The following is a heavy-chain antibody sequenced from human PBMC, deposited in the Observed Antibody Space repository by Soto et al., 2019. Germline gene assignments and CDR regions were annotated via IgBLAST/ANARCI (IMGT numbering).Heavy chain of an antibody. J-gene: IGHJ4*02. V-gene: IGHV1-69*02. D-gene: IGHD6-13*01. Sequence: QVQLVQSGSEVKKPGSSVKVSCKASGDTFSIYTISWVRQAPGQGLEWMGRVIPIFDITSYTQRFQGRVTIXAXKHXNTVYMELSSLRSEDTAVYYCARDRDNSNWPNFDFWGQGTLVTVSS. CDR3: ARDRDNSNWPNFDF. CDR1: GDTFSIYT. CDR2: VIPIFDIT.